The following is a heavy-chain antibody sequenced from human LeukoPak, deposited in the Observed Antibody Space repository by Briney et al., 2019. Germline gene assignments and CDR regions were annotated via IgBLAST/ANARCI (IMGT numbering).Heavy chain of an antibody. CDR1: GFTCSDYS. CDR3: AVTGYSSRSPNV. CDR2: ISSSGFTI. J-gene: IGHJ3*01. D-gene: IGHD6-13*01. V-gene: IGHV3-48*01. Sequence: GGSLRLSCAVSGFTCSDYSMNWVRQAPGKGLEWVSYISSSGFTINYADSVKGRFTISRDNAKNSLYLQMNSLRAEDTAVYYCAVTGYSSRSPNVWGQGTMVTVSS.